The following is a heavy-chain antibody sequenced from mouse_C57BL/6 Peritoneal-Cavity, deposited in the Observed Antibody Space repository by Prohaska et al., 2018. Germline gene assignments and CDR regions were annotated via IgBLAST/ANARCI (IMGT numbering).Heavy chain of an antibody. CDR2: INSDGSAI. V-gene: IGHV11-2*01. CDR3: MRSRGDY. CDR1: GFTFSGFW. Sequence: EVQLLETGGGLVQPGGSRGLSCEGSGFTFSGFWMSWVRQTPGKTREWIGDINSDGSAINYAPSIKDRCTIFRDNDKSTLYLQMSKVRSEDTATYFCMRSRGDYWGQGTTLTVSS. J-gene: IGHJ2*01.